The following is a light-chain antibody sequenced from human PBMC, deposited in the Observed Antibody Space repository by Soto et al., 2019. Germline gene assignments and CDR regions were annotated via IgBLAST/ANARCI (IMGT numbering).Light chain of an antibody. J-gene: IGLJ2*01. CDR1: SSNIGGNF. CDR3: VSWDGSLNSLL. Sequence: QSVLTQPPSASGTPGLRVTISCSGSSSNIGGNFVYWYQHLPGAAPKLLIYGTHQRPSGVPDRFSASKSGASASLAISGLRSEDEADYYCVSWDGSLNSLLFGGGTKVTVL. V-gene: IGLV1-47*01. CDR2: GTH.